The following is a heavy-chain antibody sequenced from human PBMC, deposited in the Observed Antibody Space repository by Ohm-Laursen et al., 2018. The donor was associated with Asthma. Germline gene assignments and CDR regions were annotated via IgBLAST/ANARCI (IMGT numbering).Heavy chain of an antibody. CDR3: ARSWYSSGWPYYFDY. D-gene: IGHD6-19*01. J-gene: IGHJ4*02. Sequence: SLRLSCTASGFTFSSYAMSWVRQAPGKGLEWVSAISGSGGSTYYADSVKGRFTISRDNSKNTLYLQMNSLRAEDTAVYYCARSWYSSGWPYYFDYWGQGTLVTVSS. CDR2: ISGSGGST. CDR1: GFTFSSYA. V-gene: IGHV3-23*01.